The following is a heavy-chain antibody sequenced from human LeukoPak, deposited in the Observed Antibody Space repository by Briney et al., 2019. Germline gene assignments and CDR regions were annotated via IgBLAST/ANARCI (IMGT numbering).Heavy chain of an antibody. Sequence: SETLSLTCTVSGGSISSGDYYWSWIRQPPGKGLEWIGYIYYSGSTYYNPSLKSRVTISVDTSKNQFSLKLSSVTAADTAVYYCAQFLYDSNRFDPWGQGTLVTVSS. J-gene: IGHJ5*02. CDR2: IYYSGST. V-gene: IGHV4-30-4*01. CDR1: GGSISSGDYY. D-gene: IGHD5/OR15-5a*01. CDR3: AQFLYDSNRFDP.